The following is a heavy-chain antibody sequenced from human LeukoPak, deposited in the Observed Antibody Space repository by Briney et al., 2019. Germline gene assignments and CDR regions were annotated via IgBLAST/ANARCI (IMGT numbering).Heavy chain of an antibody. CDR2: IYYSGST. CDR3: ARDSTSGWFGP. D-gene: IGHD3-10*01. J-gene: IGHJ5*02. Sequence: TSQTLSLTCTVSGGSISSGDYYWSWIRQPPGKGLEWIGYIYYSGSTYYNPSLKSRVTISVDTSKNQFSLKLSSVTAADTAVYYCARDSTSGWFGPWGQGTLVTVSS. CDR1: GGSISSGDYY. V-gene: IGHV4-30-4*01.